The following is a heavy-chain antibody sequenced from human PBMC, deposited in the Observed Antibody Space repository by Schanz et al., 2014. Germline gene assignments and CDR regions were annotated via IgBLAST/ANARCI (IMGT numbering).Heavy chain of an antibody. CDR3: ARQGDVYRIDY. J-gene: IGHJ4*02. CDR2: IYHSGSP. Sequence: QVQLQESGPGLVKPSETLSLTCTVSGASISFYDWNWIRQSPGKGLEWIGYIYHSGSPIYNPSLQRRVTIQKDTSKNKFYKKMEYVTAADTAMYFCARQGDVYRIDYWGQGTLVNVAS. D-gene: IGHD1-26*01. CDR1: GASISFYD. V-gene: IGHV4-59*08.